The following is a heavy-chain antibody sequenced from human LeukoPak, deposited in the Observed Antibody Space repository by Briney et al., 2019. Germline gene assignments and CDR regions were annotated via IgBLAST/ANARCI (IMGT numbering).Heavy chain of an antibody. D-gene: IGHD6-13*01. CDR2: INPSSGGT. CDR1: GYTFTNYY. Sequence: ASVKVSCKASGYTFTNYYMHWVRQAPGQGLEWMGWINPSSGGTDYAQRFQGRATMTRDTSISTAYMELNSLKSDDTAVYYCARDGVYSRNFDAFDIWGQGTMVTVSS. CDR3: ARDGVYSRNFDAFDI. V-gene: IGHV1-2*02. J-gene: IGHJ3*02.